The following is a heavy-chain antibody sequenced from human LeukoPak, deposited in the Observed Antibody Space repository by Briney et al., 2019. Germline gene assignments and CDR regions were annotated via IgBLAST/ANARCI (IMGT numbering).Heavy chain of an antibody. J-gene: IGHJ6*03. Sequence: GASVKVSCKASGGTFSSYAIRWVRQAPGQGLEWMGGIIPIFGTANYAQKFQGRVTITADKSTSTAYMELSSLRSEDTAVYYCARGPDAGYCSGGSCYPLRFPYYYYYMDVWGKGTTVTVSS. CDR3: ARGPDAGYCSGGSCYPLRFPYYYYYMDV. CDR2: IIPIFGTA. CDR1: GGTFSSYA. V-gene: IGHV1-69*06. D-gene: IGHD2-15*01.